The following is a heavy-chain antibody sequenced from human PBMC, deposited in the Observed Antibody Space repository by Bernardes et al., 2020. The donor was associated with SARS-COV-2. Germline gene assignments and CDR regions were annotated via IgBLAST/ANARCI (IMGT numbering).Heavy chain of an antibody. V-gene: IGHV3-48*01. J-gene: IGHJ4*02. CDR3: ARDEDRELLQLDS. CDR1: GFTFGYYS. CDR2: ISHSSSKI. D-gene: IGHD1-26*01. Sequence: GGSLRLSCAASGFTFGYYSMNWVRQAPGKGLEWVSYISHSSSKIFYADSVKGRFAISRDNAKNSLYLQMNSLRAEDTGVYYCARDEDRELLQLDSWGQGTLVAVSS.